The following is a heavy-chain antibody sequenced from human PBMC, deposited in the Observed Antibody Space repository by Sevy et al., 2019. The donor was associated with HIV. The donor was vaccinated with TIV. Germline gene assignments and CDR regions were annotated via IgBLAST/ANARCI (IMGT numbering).Heavy chain of an antibody. D-gene: IGHD2-8*01. V-gene: IGHV3-23*01. CDR1: GFTFSKYS. Sequence: WGSLRLCCAASGFTFSKYSMSWVRQPPGKGLEWVSTLSFGCGEINYADSVKGRFTISRDNSKSSVYLQMNNLGPEDTAVYYCAREGCTKPHDYWGQGTLVTVSS. CDR2: LSFGCGEI. J-gene: IGHJ4*02. CDR3: AREGCTKPHDY.